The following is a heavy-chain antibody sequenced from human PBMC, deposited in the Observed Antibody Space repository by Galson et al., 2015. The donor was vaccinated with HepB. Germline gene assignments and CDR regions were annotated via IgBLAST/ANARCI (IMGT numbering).Heavy chain of an antibody. CDR1: GFTFSSYS. CDR3: ARDRGPILTGYYRPYYYCGMDV. V-gene: IGHV3-21*01. D-gene: IGHD3-9*01. CDR2: ISSSRSYI. J-gene: IGHJ6*02. Sequence: SLRLSCAASGFTFSSYSMNWVRQAPGKGLEWVSSISSSRSYIYYADSVKGRFTISRDNAKNSLYLQMNSLRAEDTAEYYCARDRGPILTGYYRPYYYCGMDVAGQGTTVTVPS.